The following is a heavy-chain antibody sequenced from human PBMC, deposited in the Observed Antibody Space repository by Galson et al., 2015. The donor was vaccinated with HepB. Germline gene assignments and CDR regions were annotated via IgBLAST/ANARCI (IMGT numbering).Heavy chain of an antibody. D-gene: IGHD3-9*01. Sequence: SLRLSCAASGFTFSSYAMHWVRQAPGKGLEYVSAISSNGGSTYYANSVKGRFTISRDNSKNTLYLQMGSLRAEDMAVYYCARDRSPYYDILTGYYEYWGQGTLVTVSS. CDR2: ISSNGGST. CDR1: GFTFSSYA. CDR3: ARDRSPYYDILTGYYEY. V-gene: IGHV3-64*01. J-gene: IGHJ4*02.